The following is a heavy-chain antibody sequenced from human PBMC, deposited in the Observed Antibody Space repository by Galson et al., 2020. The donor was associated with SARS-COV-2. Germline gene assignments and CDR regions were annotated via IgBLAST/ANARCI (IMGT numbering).Heavy chain of an antibody. Sequence: GESLKISCAASGFTFSSYAMHWVRQAPGKGLEWVAVISYDGSNKYYADSVKGRFTISRDNSKNTLYLQMNSLRAEDTAVYYCARDRRPIAAAGTDYYYYGMDVWGQGTTVTVSS. V-gene: IGHV3-30-3*01. J-gene: IGHJ6*02. CDR2: ISYDGSNK. D-gene: IGHD6-13*01. CDR3: ARDRRPIAAAGTDYYYYGMDV. CDR1: GFTFSSYA.